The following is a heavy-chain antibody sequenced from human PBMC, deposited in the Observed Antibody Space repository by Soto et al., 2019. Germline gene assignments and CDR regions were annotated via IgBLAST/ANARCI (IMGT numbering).Heavy chain of an antibody. CDR1: GFTFSNYA. Sequence: QVQLVESGGGVVQPGRSLRLSCAASGFTFSNYAMHWVRQAPGKGLEWVAVMSYDGSNKYYADSVKGRFTISRDNSKNTLYLQTNSLRTEDTAVYYCARLAYESWGQGTLVTVSS. J-gene: IGHJ5*02. D-gene: IGHD3-22*01. V-gene: IGHV3-30-3*01. CDR2: MSYDGSNK. CDR3: ARLAYES.